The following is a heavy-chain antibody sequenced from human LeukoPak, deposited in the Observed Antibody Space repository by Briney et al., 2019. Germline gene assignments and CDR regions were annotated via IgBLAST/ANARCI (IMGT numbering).Heavy chain of an antibody. J-gene: IGHJ4*02. Sequence: ASVKVSCKASGYTFTSYYMHWVRQAPGQGLEWMGIINPSGGSTSYAQKFQGRVTMTRDTSISTAYMELDRMTSDDTAVYYCARDRNLYSGSFASWGQGTLVTVSS. CDR1: GYTFTSYY. CDR2: INPSGGST. CDR3: ARDRNLYSGSFAS. V-gene: IGHV1-46*01. D-gene: IGHD1-26*01.